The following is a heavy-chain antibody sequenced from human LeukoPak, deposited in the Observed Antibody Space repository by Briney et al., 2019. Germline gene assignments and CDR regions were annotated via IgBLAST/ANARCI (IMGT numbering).Heavy chain of an antibody. CDR3: ARHELTMVRGAIEDDY. CDR1: GGSISSSSYY. CDR2: IYYSGST. D-gene: IGHD3-10*01. J-gene: IGHJ4*02. V-gene: IGHV4-39*01. Sequence: PSGTLSLTCTVSGGSISSSSYYWGWIRQPPGKGLEWIVSIYYSGSTYYNPSLKSRVTISVDTSKNQFSLKLSSVTAADTAVYYCARHELTMVRGAIEDDYWGQGTLVTVSS.